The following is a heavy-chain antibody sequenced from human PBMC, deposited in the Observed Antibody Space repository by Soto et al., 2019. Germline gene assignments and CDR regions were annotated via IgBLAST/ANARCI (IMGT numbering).Heavy chain of an antibody. Sequence: QVQLVESGGGVVQPGRSLRLSCAASGFTFSSYGMHWVRQAPGKGLEWVAVIWYDGSNKYYADSVKGRFTISRDNSKNTLYLQMNSLRAEDTAVYYCASTGEYRRLPQTYWYFDLWGRGTLVTLSS. CDR1: GFTFSSYG. V-gene: IGHV3-33*01. CDR2: IWYDGSNK. CDR3: ASTGEYRRLPQTYWYFDL. J-gene: IGHJ2*01. D-gene: IGHD5-12*01.